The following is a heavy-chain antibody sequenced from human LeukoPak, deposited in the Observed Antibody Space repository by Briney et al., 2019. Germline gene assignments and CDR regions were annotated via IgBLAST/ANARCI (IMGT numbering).Heavy chain of an antibody. V-gene: IGHV3-23*01. J-gene: IGHJ4*02. D-gene: IGHD4-23*01. CDR1: GFSFSSYA. CDR3: ALGNCGDY. CDR2: ISGSGGST. Sequence: LGGSLRLSCAASGFSFSSYAMSWVRQAPGKGLEWVSAISGSGGSTYYAGSVKGRFTISRDNSKNTLNLQMNSLRAEDTAVYYCALGNCGDYWGQGTLVTVSS.